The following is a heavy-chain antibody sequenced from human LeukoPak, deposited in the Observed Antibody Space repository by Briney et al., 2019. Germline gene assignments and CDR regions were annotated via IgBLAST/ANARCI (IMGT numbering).Heavy chain of an antibody. CDR2: INPSGSST. CDR3: ARDGVDIVVVPAARGYYYYYMDV. D-gene: IGHD2-2*01. J-gene: IGHJ6*03. CDR1: GYSFTSHY. V-gene: IGHV1-46*01. Sequence: GASVKVSCKASGYSFTSHYMHWVRQAPGQGLEWMGLINPSGSSTLYAQKFQGRVTMTRDMSTTTDYMELSSLRSEDTAVYYCARDGVDIVVVPAARGYYYYYMDVWGKGTTVTVSS.